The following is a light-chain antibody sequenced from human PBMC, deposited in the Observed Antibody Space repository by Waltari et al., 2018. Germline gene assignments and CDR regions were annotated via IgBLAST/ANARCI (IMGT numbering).Light chain of an antibody. Sequence: QSAPTQPASVSGSPGQSITISCTGTSSDVGSYNLVSWYQHHPGKAPKLMIYEGSKRPSGVSNRFSGSKSGNTASLTISGLQAEDEADYYCCSYAGSNTWVFGEGTKLTVL. CDR2: EGS. CDR1: SSDVGSYNL. J-gene: IGLJ3*02. V-gene: IGLV2-23*01. CDR3: CSYAGSNTWV.